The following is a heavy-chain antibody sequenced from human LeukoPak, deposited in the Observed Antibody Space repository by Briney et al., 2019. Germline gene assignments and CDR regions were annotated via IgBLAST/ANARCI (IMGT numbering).Heavy chain of an antibody. Sequence: SETLSLTCTVSGGSISDNSYYWGWIRQPPGKGLEWIGTIYYSGSTHYNPSLNSRVSISIDTSKNQFFLKLNSVTATDSAVYYCARQGWFRGAIDDFWGQGTLVTASS. CDR3: ARQGWFRGAIDDF. CDR1: GGSISDNSYY. D-gene: IGHD3-10*01. J-gene: IGHJ4*02. CDR2: IYYSGST. V-gene: IGHV4-39*01.